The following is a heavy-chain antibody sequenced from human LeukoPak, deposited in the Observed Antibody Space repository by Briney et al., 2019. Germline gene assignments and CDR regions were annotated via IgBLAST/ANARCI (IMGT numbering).Heavy chain of an antibody. CDR2: IYHSGSA. D-gene: IGHD2-2*01. CDR3: ARQQDTSTWPPVDY. CDR1: GYSISTGFY. Sequence: KTSETLSLTCTVPGYSISTGFYWGWIRQPPGKGLEWIANIYHSGSAYYNPSLKSRVTISVDTSKNQFSLKLSSVTAADTAVYYCARQQDTSTWPPVDYWGQGTLVTVSS. V-gene: IGHV4-38-2*02. J-gene: IGHJ4*02.